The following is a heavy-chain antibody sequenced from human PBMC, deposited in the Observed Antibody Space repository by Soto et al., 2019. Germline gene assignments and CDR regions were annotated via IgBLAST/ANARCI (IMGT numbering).Heavy chain of an antibody. CDR3: ATNADQQWLYFDY. V-gene: IGHV1-24*01. Sequence: GVSVKVSCKFSGYTLTELSMHWVRQAPGKGLEWMGGFDPEDGETIYAQKFQGRVAMTEDTSTDTAYMELSSLRSEDTAVYYCATNADQQWLYFDYWGQGTLVTVSS. CDR2: FDPEDGET. CDR1: GYTLTELS. D-gene: IGHD6-19*01. J-gene: IGHJ4*02.